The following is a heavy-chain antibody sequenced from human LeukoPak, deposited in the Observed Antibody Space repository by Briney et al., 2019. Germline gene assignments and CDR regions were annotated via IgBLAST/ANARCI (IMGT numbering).Heavy chain of an antibody. CDR2: INPNTGAT. V-gene: IGHV1-2*02. CDR3: TRDHCSYINCYEDYYYGMDV. D-gene: IGHD2-2*01. J-gene: IGHJ6*02. CDR1: GYTFTGYY. Sequence: ASVKVSCKASGYTFTGYYMHWVRHAPGQGLEWMGWINPNTGATDIAQKFQGRVTMTRDTTISAAYMELSRLRSDDTAVYYCTRDHCSYINCYEDYYYGMDVWGQGTTVTVSS.